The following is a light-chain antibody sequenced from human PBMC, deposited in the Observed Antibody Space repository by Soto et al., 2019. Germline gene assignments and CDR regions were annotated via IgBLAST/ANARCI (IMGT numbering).Light chain of an antibody. Sequence: EIVLTQSPGTLSLSPGERATLPCRASQSVSSSYLAWYQQKPGQAPRLLIYDASSRATGIPDRFSGSGSGTDFTLTISRLEPEDFAVYYCQQYGSSPYTFGLGTKLEIK. CDR3: QQYGSSPYT. CDR1: QSVSSSY. V-gene: IGKV3-20*01. J-gene: IGKJ2*01. CDR2: DAS.